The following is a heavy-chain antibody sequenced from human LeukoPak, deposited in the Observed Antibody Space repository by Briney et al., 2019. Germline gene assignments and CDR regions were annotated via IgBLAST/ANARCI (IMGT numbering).Heavy chain of an antibody. CDR1: GFTFSSYA. Sequence: GGSLRLSCAASGFTFSSYAMSWVRQAPGKGLEWVSAISGSGGSTYYADSVKGRFTISRDNYKNTLYLQMNSLRAEDTAVYYCARGQDLEGYSQARFDYWGQGFLVTVSS. J-gene: IGHJ4*02. CDR3: ARGQDLEGYSQARFDY. V-gene: IGHV3-23*01. D-gene: IGHD5-18*01. CDR2: ISGSGGST.